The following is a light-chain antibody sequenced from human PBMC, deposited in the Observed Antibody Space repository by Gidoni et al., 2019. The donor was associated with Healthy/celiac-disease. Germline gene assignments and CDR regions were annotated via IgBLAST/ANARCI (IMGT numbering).Light chain of an antibody. CDR3: QQYDNLPVT. V-gene: IGKV1-33*01. Sequence: DIQMTQSPSSLSASVGDRVTITCQATQDISNYLNWYQQKPGKAPKLLIYDASNLETGVPSRFSGSGSETDFTFTISSLQPEDIATYYCQQYDNLPVTFXGXTKVEIK. CDR2: DAS. CDR1: QDISNY. J-gene: IGKJ4*01.